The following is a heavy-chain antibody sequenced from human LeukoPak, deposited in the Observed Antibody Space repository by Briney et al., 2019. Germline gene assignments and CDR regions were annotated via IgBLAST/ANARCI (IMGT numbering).Heavy chain of an antibody. D-gene: IGHD6-19*01. CDR1: GYTFTGYY. CDR2: INPNSSDT. Sequence: ASVKVSCKASGYTFTGYYIHWVRQAPGQGLEWMGWINPNSSDTNYAQKLQGRVTMTTDTSTSTAYMELRSLRSDDTAVYYCARRGSSGPLNWFDPWGQGTLVTVSS. J-gene: IGHJ5*02. CDR3: ARRGSSGPLNWFDP. V-gene: IGHV1-2*02.